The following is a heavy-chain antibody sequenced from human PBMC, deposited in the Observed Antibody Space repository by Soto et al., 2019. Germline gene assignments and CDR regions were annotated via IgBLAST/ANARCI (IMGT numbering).Heavy chain of an antibody. CDR1: GFTFSSYA. D-gene: IGHD6-13*01. J-gene: IGHJ3*02. V-gene: IGHV3-23*01. CDR3: AKVIKKGAAGTLDAFDI. CDR2: ISGSGGST. Sequence: GGSLRLSCAASGFTFSSYAMSWVRQAPGKGLEWVSAISGSGGSTYYADSVKGRFTISRDNSKNTLYLQMNSLRAEDTAVYYCAKVIKKGAAGTLDAFDIWGQRTMVTVSS.